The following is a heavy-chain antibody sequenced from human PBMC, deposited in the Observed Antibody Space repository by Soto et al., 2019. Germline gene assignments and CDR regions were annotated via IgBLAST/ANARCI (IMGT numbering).Heavy chain of an antibody. CDR2: ISAYNGNT. CDR3: AREGIAYDFWSGYYTPRYYYYGMDV. V-gene: IGHV1-18*01. Sequence: ASVKVSCKASGYTFTSYGISWVRQAPGQGLEWMGWISAYNGNTNYAQKLQGRVTMTTDTSTGTAYMELRSLRSDDTAVYYCAREGIAYDFWSGYYTPRYYYYGMDVWGQGTTVTVSS. CDR1: GYTFTSYG. D-gene: IGHD3-3*01. J-gene: IGHJ6*02.